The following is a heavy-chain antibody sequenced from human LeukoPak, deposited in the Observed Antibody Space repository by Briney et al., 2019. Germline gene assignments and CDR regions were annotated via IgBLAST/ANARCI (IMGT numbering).Heavy chain of an antibody. CDR3: ARGWNRSGWYVY. D-gene: IGHD6-19*01. J-gene: IGHJ4*02. CDR1: GGSFSGYY. V-gene: IGHV4-34*01. CDR2: INHSGST. Sequence: SETLSLTCAVYGGSFSGYYWSWIRQPPGKGLEWIGEINHSGSTNYNPSLKSRVTISVDTSKNQFSLKLSPVTAADTAVYYCARGWNRSGWYVYWGQGTLVTVSS.